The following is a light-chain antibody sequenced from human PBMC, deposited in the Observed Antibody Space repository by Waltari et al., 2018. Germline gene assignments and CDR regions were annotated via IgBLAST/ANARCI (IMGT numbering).Light chain of an antibody. CDR1: QSIRGY. CDR3: QQTYTTPYT. CDR2: AAS. V-gene: IGKV1-39*01. Sequence: DIQMTQSPSSLSASAGDRVTITCRASQSIRGYLNWYQQKPGKAPRLLMHAASRLEGGVPSSFNGSGSGTEYTLTISSLQPEHSATDYCQQTYTTPYTFGQGTKVEMK. J-gene: IGKJ2*01.